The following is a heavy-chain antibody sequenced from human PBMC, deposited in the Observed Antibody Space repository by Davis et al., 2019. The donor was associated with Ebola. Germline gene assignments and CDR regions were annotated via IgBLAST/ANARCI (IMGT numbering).Heavy chain of an antibody. CDR1: GFTFSSYG. Sequence: GESLKISCAASGFTFSSYGMHWVRQAPGKGLEWVAVIWYDGSNKYYADSVKGRFTISRDNSKNTLYLQMNSLRAEDTAVYYCARDRGYSSSFQFDYWGQGTLVTVSS. CDR3: ARDRGYSSSFQFDY. D-gene: IGHD6-13*01. CDR2: IWYDGSNK. J-gene: IGHJ4*02. V-gene: IGHV3-33*01.